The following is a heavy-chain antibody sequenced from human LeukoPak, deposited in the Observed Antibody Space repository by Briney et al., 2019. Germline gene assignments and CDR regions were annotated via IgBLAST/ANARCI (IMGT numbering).Heavy chain of an antibody. CDR3: ARHYLSDGILSTFDP. J-gene: IGHJ5*02. V-gene: IGHV4-39*01. Sequence: SETLSLTCTVSGGSISSSPYYWGWIPQPPGKGLEWIGTIYYRGSTYSNPSPNSRVTISLDTSKNQFSLRLRSVTAADTALYYCARHYLSDGILSTFDPWGQGTLVTVSS. CDR2: IYYRGST. D-gene: IGHD2-2*01. CDR1: GGSISSSPYY.